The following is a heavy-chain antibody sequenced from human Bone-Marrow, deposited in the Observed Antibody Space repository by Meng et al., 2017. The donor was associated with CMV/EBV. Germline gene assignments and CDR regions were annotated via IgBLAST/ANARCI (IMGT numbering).Heavy chain of an antibody. CDR2: IRSKANSYAT. J-gene: IGHJ6*02. CDR3: TRVYYYYGMDV. V-gene: IGHV3-73*01. CDR1: GFTFSGSA. Sequence: ESLKISCAASGFTFSGSAMHWVRQASGKGLEWVGRIRSKANSYATAYAASVKGRFTISRDDSKNTAYLQMNSLKTEDTAVYYCTRVYYYYGMDVWGQGTTVTVSS.